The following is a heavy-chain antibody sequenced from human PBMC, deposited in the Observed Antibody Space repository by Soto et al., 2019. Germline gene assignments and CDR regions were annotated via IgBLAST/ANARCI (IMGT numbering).Heavy chain of an antibody. CDR3: ARTTVLLVYDKVPYGMDV. CDR2: MNPNSGNT. V-gene: IGHV1-8*02. Sequence: ASVKVSCKASGGTFSSYAISWVRQATGQGLEWMGWMNPNSGNTGYAQKFQGRVTMTRNTSISTAYMELSSQRSEDTAVYYCARTTVLLVYDKVPYGMDVWGQGSTVIVS. D-gene: IGHD2-8*01. CDR1: GGTFSSYA. J-gene: IGHJ6*02.